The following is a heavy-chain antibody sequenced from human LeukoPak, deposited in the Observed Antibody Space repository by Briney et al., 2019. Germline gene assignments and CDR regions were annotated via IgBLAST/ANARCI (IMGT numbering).Heavy chain of an antibody. V-gene: IGHV1-46*01. D-gene: IGHD5-12*01. J-gene: IGHJ4*02. CDR3: ARTSSGYDFFDY. CDR2: INPSGGST. CDR1: GYTFTSYG. Sequence: GASVKVSCKASGYTFTSYGISWVRQAPGQGLEWMGIINPSGGSTSYAQKFQGRVTMTRDTSTSTVYMELSSLRSEDTAVYYCARTSSGYDFFDYWGQGTLVTVSS.